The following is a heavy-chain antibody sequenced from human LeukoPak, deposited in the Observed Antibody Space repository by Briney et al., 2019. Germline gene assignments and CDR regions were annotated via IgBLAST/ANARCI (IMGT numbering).Heavy chain of an antibody. J-gene: IGHJ4*02. D-gene: IGHD6-19*01. CDR3: ARVGAYSSGPTDY. Sequence: GGSLRLSCAASGFTFSSYWMHWVRQAPGKGLVWVSRINDDGSGTTYADSVKGRFTISRDNAKNTLYLQMNSLRADDTAVYYCARVGAYSSGPTDYWGQGTLVTVSS. V-gene: IGHV3-74*01. CDR1: GFTFSSYW. CDR2: INDDGSGT.